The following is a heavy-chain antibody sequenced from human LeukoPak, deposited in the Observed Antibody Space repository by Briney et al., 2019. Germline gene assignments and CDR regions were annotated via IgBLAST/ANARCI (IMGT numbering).Heavy chain of an antibody. Sequence: ASVKVSCKASGYTFTSYGISWVRQAPGQGLEWMGWISAYNGNTNYAQKLQGRVTMTTDTPTSTAYMELRSLRSDDTAVYYCARDWELLSSYYYYYYMDVWGKGTTVTVSS. CDR2: ISAYNGNT. CDR1: GYTFTSYG. CDR3: ARDWELLSSYYYYYYMDV. V-gene: IGHV1-18*01. J-gene: IGHJ6*03. D-gene: IGHD1-26*01.